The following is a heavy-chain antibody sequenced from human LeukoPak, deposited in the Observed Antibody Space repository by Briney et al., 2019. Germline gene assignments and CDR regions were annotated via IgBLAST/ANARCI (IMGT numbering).Heavy chain of an antibody. CDR2: IWYDGSNK. Sequence: GGSLRLSCAASGFTFSSYGMHWVRQAPGKGLEWVAVIWYDGSNKYYADSVKGRFTISRDNSKNTLYLQMNSLRAEDTAVYYCAREPGELLDYFDYWGQGTLVTVSS. V-gene: IGHV3-33*01. CDR1: GFTFSSYG. CDR3: AREPGELLDYFDY. D-gene: IGHD1-26*01. J-gene: IGHJ4*02.